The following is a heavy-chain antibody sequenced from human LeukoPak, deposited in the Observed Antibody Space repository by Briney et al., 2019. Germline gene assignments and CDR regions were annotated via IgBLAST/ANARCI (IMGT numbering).Heavy chain of an antibody. Sequence: GASVKVSCKASGGTFSSYAISWVRQAPGQGLEWMGGIIPIFGTANYAQKFQGRVTITADESTSTAYMELSSLRSEDTAVYYCARDPSGGWPVTMRPYYGMDVWGQGTTVTVSS. CDR2: IIPIFGTA. D-gene: IGHD3-22*01. V-gene: IGHV1-69*13. J-gene: IGHJ6*02. CDR3: ARDPSGGWPVTMRPYYGMDV. CDR1: GGTFSSYA.